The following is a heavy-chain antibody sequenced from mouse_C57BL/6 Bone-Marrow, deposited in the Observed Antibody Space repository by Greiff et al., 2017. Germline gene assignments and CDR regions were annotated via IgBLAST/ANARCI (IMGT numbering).Heavy chain of an antibody. Sequence: EVQLVESGGGLVQPGGSLSLSCAASGFTFTDYYMSWVRQPPGKALEWLGFIRNKANGYTTEYSASVKGRFTISRDNSQSSLYLQMNALRAEDSATYDCARYGGSSFAYWGQGTLVTVSA. V-gene: IGHV7-3*01. J-gene: IGHJ3*01. CDR2: IRNKANGYTT. CDR3: ARYGGSSFAY. CDR1: GFTFTDYY. D-gene: IGHD1-1*01.